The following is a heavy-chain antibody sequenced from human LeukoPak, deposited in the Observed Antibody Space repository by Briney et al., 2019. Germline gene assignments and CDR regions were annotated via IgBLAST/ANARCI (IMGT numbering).Heavy chain of an antibody. CDR3: ARAILNMVGPGMYYFDY. D-gene: IGHD3-10*01. CDR2: IYTSGST. V-gene: IGHV4-4*07. J-gene: IGHJ4*02. Sequence: PSETLSLTCTVSGSSISSYYWSWIRQPAGKGLEWIGRIYTSGSTKYNPSLKSRVTMSVDTSKNQFSLKLSSVTAADTAVYYCARAILNMVGPGMYYFDYWGQGTLVTVSS. CDR1: GSSISSYY.